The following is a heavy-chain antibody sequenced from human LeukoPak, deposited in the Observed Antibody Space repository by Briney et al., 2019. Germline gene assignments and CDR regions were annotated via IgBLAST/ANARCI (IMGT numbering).Heavy chain of an antibody. Sequence: PGGSLRLSCAASGFTFSSYGMSWVRQAPGKGLEWVALISYDGSNTYFADSVKGRFTISRDNSKNTLYLQMSSLRAEDAAVYYCARSLGGSYPFFDYWGQGALVTVSS. J-gene: IGHJ4*02. CDR1: GFTFSSYG. V-gene: IGHV3-30*03. CDR2: ISYDGSNT. CDR3: ARSLGGSYPFFDY. D-gene: IGHD1-26*01.